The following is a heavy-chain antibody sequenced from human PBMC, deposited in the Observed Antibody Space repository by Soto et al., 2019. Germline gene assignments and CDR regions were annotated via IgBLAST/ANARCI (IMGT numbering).Heavy chain of an antibody. Sequence: PSETLSLTCTVSGGPISSYYWSWLRQPPGKGLEWIGYIYYSGSTNYNPSLKSRVTISVDTSKNQFSLKLSSVTAADTAVYYCASSNIAAAGFYYYGMDVWGRGTTVTVSS. V-gene: IGHV4-59*01. CDR2: IYYSGST. CDR1: GGPISSYY. D-gene: IGHD6-13*01. CDR3: ASSNIAAAGFYYYGMDV. J-gene: IGHJ6*02.